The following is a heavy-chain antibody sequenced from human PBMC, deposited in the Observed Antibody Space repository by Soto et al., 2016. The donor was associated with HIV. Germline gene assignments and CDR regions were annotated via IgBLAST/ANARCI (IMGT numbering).Heavy chain of an antibody. J-gene: IGHJ5*02. CDR3: ARLLKAEARHYDFWSGFXGWFDP. CDR2: VSQSGET. D-gene: IGHD3-3*01. V-gene: IGHV4-34*02. Sequence: QVRLEQWGAGLLKPSETLSLTCAVYGVSFSDDQWCWIRQAPGKELEWIGEVSQSGETKYNPSLKSRATISVDASRNQVSLKVKSVTVADTSVYYCARLLKAEARHYDFWSGFXGWFDPVGPG. CDR1: GVSFSDDQ.